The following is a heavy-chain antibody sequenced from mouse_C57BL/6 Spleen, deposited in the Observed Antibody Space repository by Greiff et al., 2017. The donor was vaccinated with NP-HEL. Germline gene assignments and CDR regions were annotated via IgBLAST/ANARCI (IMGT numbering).Heavy chain of an antibody. D-gene: IGHD1-1*01. Sequence: EVQLQESGPGLVKPSQSLSLTCSVTGYSITSGYYWNWIRQFPGNKLEWMGYISYDGSNNYNPSLKNRISITRDTSKNQFFLKLNSVTTEDTATYYCARDLNITTVVAARWYAMDYWGQGTSVTVSS. CDR1: GYSITSGYY. CDR3: ARDLNITTVVAARWYAMDY. V-gene: IGHV3-6*01. CDR2: ISYDGSN. J-gene: IGHJ4*01.